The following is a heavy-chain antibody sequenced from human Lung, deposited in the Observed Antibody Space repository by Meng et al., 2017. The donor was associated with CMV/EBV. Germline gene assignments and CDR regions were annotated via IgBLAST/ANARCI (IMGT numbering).Heavy chain of an antibody. CDR2: IYYSGST. V-gene: IGHV4-39*06. D-gene: IGHD3-3*01. J-gene: IGHJ6*02. CDR1: GGSISSSSYY. CDR3: ASSLRYYDIWSGFYTGVYSYYGMDV. Sequence: SETLSLTXTVSGGSISSSSYYWGWLRQPPGKGLKWIGSIYYSGSTYYNPSLKSRVTISVDTSKNQFALKLSSVTAADTAVYYCASSLRYYDIWSGFYTGVYSYYGMDVWGQGTTVTVSS.